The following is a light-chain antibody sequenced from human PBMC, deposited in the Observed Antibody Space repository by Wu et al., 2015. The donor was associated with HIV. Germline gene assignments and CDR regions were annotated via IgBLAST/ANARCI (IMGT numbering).Light chain of an antibody. CDR3: QQYGSSRLT. CDR2: DAS. V-gene: IGKV3-11*01. Sequence: DILLTQSPATLSVSPGERATLSCRASQGVGDSLAWYQQKPGQPPRLLIYDASKRAPGIPARFSGSGSGTDFTLTISRVETEDVAVYYCQQYGSSRLTFGRRDRRWRIK. J-gene: IGKJ4*01. CDR1: QGVGDS.